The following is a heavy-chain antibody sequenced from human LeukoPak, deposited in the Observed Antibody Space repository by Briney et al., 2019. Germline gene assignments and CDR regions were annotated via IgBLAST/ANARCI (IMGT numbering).Heavy chain of an antibody. D-gene: IGHD1-26*01. CDR2: TYYSGST. J-gene: IGHJ4*02. CDR1: GGSISSYY. Sequence: SETLSLTCTVSGGSISSYYWSWIRQPPGKGLEWIGYTYYSGSTNYNPSLKSRVTISVDTSKNQFSLKLSSVTAADTAVYYCARSGKGFDYWGQGTLVTVSS. V-gene: IGHV4-59*08. CDR3: ARSGKGFDY.